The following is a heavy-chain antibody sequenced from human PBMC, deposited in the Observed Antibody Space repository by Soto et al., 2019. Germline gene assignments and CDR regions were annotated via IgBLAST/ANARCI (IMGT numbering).Heavy chain of an antibody. Sequence: GGSLRLSCAASGFKFSNYAMSWVRQAPGKGLEWVSLISATGGGTYYADSVKGRFTISRDNSKSTVYLELNNLSAEDTAVYHCAKNQGVELVPLATVDWFDPWGQGSVVTVSS. CDR2: ISATGGGT. J-gene: IGHJ5*02. D-gene: IGHD1-26*01. V-gene: IGHV3-23*01. CDR1: GFKFSNYA. CDR3: AKNQGVELVPLATVDWFDP.